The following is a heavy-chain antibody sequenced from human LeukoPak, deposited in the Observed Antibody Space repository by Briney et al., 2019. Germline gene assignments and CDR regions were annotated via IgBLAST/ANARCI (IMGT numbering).Heavy chain of an antibody. J-gene: IGHJ4*02. CDR2: ISNSGGST. CDR3: AKDLNWPRSEY. Sequence: GGSLRLSCAASGFTFSTTAMTWVRQAPGKGLEWVSGISNSGGSTDYADSVKGRFTISRDNSKNTLFLQMNSLRAEDTAVYYCAKDLNWPRSEYWGQGTPVTVSS. V-gene: IGHV3-23*01. D-gene: IGHD1-20*01. CDR1: GFTFSTTA.